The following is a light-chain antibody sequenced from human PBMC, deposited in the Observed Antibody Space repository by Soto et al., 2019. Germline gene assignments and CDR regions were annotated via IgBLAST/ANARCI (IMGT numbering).Light chain of an antibody. CDR3: QQSYSPPPVT. V-gene: IGKV1-39*01. J-gene: IGKJ5*01. Sequence: DIQMTQSPSTLSASVGDRVTITCRASQSINRFLNWYQQKPGKAPKLLIYAASSLESGVPSRFSGSGSGTDFALTISSLQPEDFANYYCQQSYSPPPVTFGQGTRLEIK. CDR1: QSINRF. CDR2: AAS.